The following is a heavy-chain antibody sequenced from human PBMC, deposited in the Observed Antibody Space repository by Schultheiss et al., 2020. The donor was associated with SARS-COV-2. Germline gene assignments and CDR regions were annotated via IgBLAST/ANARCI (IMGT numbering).Heavy chain of an antibody. Sequence: GGSLRLSCAASGFTFSSYAMHWVRQAPGKGLEWVAVISYDGSNKYYADSVKGRFTISRDNSKNTLYLQMNSLRAEDTAVYYCAGDYYDSSGLLHWGQGTLVTVSS. CDR3: AGDYYDSSGLLH. D-gene: IGHD3-22*01. J-gene: IGHJ4*02. V-gene: IGHV3-30*07. CDR2: ISYDGSNK. CDR1: GFTFSSYA.